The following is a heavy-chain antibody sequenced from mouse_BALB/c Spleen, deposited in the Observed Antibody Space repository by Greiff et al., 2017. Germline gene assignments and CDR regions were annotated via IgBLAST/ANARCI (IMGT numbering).Heavy chain of an antibody. CDR1: GFTFSDYY. CDR3: ARGGQIYYYGSSPPWYFDV. D-gene: IGHD1-1*01. CDR2: ISDGGSYN. J-gene: IGHJ1*01. Sequence: EVMLVESGGGLVKPGGSLKLSCAASGFTFSDYYMYWVRQTPEKRLEWVATISDGGSYNYYPDSVKGRFTISRDNAKNNLYLQMSSLKSEDTAMYYCARGGQIYYYGSSPPWYFDVWGAGTTVTVSS. V-gene: IGHV5-4*02.